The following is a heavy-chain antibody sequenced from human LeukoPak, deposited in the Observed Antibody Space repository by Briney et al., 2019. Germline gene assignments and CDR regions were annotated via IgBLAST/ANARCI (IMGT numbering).Heavy chain of an antibody. CDR3: AKHPGDFTGIVNYYYMDL. Sequence: GGSLRLSCGASGLTFNSYGMHWVRQAPGKGLEWVAIISYDESNKYYADSVKGRFTISRDNSKNTLFLQMTSLRAEDTAVYYCAKHPGDFTGIVNYYYMDLWGKGTTVTVSS. CDR2: ISYDESNK. J-gene: IGHJ6*03. V-gene: IGHV3-30*18. CDR1: GLTFNSYG. D-gene: IGHD1-26*01.